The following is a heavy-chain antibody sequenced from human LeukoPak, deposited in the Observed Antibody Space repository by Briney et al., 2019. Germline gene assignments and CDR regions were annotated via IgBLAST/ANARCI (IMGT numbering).Heavy chain of an antibody. CDR1: GYTFTTYG. CDR2: ISVYNGDT. CDR3: ARDSVAVRPGWFDP. V-gene: IGHV1-18*01. Sequence: ASVKVSCKPTGYTFTTYGISWVRQAPGQGLEWMGWISVYNGDTKYAQKFQGRVTMTTDTSTSTAYMELRSLRSDDAAVYYCARDSVAVRPGWFDPWGQGTLVTVSS. J-gene: IGHJ5*02. D-gene: IGHD6-6*01.